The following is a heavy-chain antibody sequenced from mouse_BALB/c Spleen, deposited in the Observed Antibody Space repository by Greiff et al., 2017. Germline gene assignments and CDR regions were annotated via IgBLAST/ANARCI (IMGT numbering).Heavy chain of an antibody. CDR2: INPSTGYT. D-gene: IGHD2-4*01. J-gene: IGHJ4*01. CDR1: GYTFTSYW. CDR3: ARENYYDYDRETGHAMDY. Sequence: VQLQQSGAELAKPGASVKMSCKASGYTFTSYWMHWVKQRPGQGLEWIGYINPSTGYTEYNQKFKDKATLTADKSSSTAYMQLSSLTSEDSAVYYCARENYYDYDRETGHAMDYWGQGTSVTVSS. V-gene: IGHV1-7*01.